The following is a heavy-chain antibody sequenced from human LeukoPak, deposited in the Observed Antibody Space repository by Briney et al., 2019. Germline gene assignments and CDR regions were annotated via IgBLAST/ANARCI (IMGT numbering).Heavy chain of an antibody. Sequence: ASVKVSCKASGYTFTSYDINWVRQATGQGLEWMGWMNPNSGNTGYAQKFQGRVTMTRNTSISTAYMELSSLRSEDTAVYYCARVLFGRYDFWSGYSGNNWFDPWGQGTLVTVSP. J-gene: IGHJ5*02. CDR1: GYTFTSYD. CDR2: MNPNSGNT. CDR3: ARVLFGRYDFWSGYSGNNWFDP. V-gene: IGHV1-8*01. D-gene: IGHD3-3*01.